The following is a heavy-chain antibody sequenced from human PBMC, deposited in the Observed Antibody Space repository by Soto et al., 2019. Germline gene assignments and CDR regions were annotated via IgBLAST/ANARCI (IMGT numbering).Heavy chain of an antibody. CDR3: ARDHLILPAHDFFYGSDV. V-gene: IGHV3-7*03. Sequence: DVKLVESGGGLVQPGDSLRLSCEVSGFTFSMYSMSWVRQSPGKGLEWMAKIPQDGVDGHYADSVKGRFTISRDNGKNSLYLQLNNLRAEDTAVYYCARDHLILPAHDFFYGSDVWGRGATVTVSS. J-gene: IGHJ6*02. D-gene: IGHD2-21*02. CDR2: IPQDGVDG. CDR1: GFTFSMYS.